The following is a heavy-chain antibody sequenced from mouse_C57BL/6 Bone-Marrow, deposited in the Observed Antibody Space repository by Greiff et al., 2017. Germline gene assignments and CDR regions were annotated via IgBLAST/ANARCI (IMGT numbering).Heavy chain of an antibody. Sequence: VQLQQSGAELVKPGASVKMSCKASGYTFTSYWITWVKQRPGQGLEWIGDIYPGSGSTNYNEKFKSKATLTVDTSSSTAYMQLSSLTSADSAVYYCARSPYDYDVAYWGQGTLVTVSA. V-gene: IGHV1-55*01. J-gene: IGHJ3*01. CDR3: ARSPYDYDVAY. CDR1: GYTFTSYW. D-gene: IGHD2-4*01. CDR2: IYPGSGST.